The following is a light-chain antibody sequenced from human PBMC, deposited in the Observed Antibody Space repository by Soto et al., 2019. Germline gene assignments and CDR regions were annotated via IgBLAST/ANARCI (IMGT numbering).Light chain of an antibody. CDR2: AAS. J-gene: IGKJ1*01. CDR1: QTISRA. V-gene: IGKV1-17*01. CDR3: QHYKSYSEA. Sequence: DIQMTQSTSSLSASXXDRVXITCLASQTISRALHWYQHKPGKAPNXXIYAASNLQSGVPSRFSGSGSGTEFTLTINSLQPDDFATYYCQHYKSYSEAFGQGTKVDIK.